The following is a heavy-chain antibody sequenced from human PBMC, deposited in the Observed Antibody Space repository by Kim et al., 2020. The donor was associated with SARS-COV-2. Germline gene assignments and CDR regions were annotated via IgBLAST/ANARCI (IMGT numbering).Heavy chain of an antibody. D-gene: IGHD6-13*01. Sequence: ASVKVSCKASGYTFTGYYMHWVRQAPGQGLEWMGRINPNSGGTNYAQKFQGRVTMTRDTSISTAYMELSRLRSDDTAVYYCARKGQHTYGMDVWGQGTTVTVSS. CDR1: GYTFTGYY. J-gene: IGHJ6*02. CDR2: INPNSGGT. V-gene: IGHV1-2*06. CDR3: ARKGQHTYGMDV.